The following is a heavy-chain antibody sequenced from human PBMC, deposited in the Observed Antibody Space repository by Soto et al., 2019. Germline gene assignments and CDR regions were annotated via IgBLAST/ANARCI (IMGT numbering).Heavy chain of an antibody. CDR2: VYHTGTP. D-gene: IGHD6-13*01. Sequence: QVQLQESGPGLVKPSQTLSLTCIVSGGSISGGDLYWSWIRHLPGKGLEWIANVYHTGTPYYNPSLKTRVSISVDTSQNQFSLILASVTAADTAVYYCASALPTDYNSRDYHYYFAMDVWGQGTSVTVSS. J-gene: IGHJ6*02. V-gene: IGHV4-31*03. CDR3: ASALPTDYNSRDYHYYFAMDV. CDR1: GGSISGGDLY.